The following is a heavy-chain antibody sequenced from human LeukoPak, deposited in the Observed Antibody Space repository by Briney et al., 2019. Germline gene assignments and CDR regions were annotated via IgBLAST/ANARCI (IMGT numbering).Heavy chain of an antibody. CDR1: GDSVTNYY. CDR3: ARHVDPFYYGMDV. CDR2: IYYSGTT. D-gene: IGHD2-15*01. V-gene: IGHV4-59*08. Sequence: SETLSLTCTVFGDSVTNYYWSWIRQPPGRGLEWIGYIYYSGTTNYNPSLKSRVTISVDTSKNQFSLKLSSVTAADTAVFYCARHVDPFYYGMDVWGQGTTVTVSS. J-gene: IGHJ6*02.